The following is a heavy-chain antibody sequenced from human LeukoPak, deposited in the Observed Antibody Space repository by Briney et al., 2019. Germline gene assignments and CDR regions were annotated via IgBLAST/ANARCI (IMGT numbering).Heavy chain of an antibody. D-gene: IGHD2-2*02. V-gene: IGHV3-48*02. J-gene: IGHJ3*02. Sequence: GGSLRLSCAASGFTFSDYNMNWVRQAPGKGLEWISYISRSTSAIYYADSVKGRFTISRDSANNSLYLQMSSLRDDDTALYYCARYTAYAFDIWGQGIMVTVSS. CDR3: ARYTAYAFDI. CDR2: ISRSTSAI. CDR1: GFTFSDYN.